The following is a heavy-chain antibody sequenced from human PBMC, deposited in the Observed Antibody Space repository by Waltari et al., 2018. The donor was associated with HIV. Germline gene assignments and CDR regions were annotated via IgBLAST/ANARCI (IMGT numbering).Heavy chain of an antibody. J-gene: IGHJ6*02. D-gene: IGHD6-13*01. V-gene: IGHV3-23*01. Sequence: EVQLLESGGGLVQPGGSLRLSCAASGFTFSSYAMSWVRQPPGTGLEWVSAISGSGGSTYYADSVKGRFTISRDNSKNTLYLQMNSLRAEDTAVYYCAKDLRTAAAGPAYYYYGMDVWGQGTTVTVSS. CDR3: AKDLRTAAAGPAYYYYGMDV. CDR2: ISGSGGST. CDR1: GFTFSSYA.